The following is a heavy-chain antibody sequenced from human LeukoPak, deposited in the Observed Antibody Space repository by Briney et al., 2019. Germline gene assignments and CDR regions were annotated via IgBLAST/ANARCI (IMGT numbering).Heavy chain of an antibody. CDR1: GFTFSSYS. V-gene: IGHV3-48*04. CDR2: ISGSSGVI. Sequence: GGSLRLSCTASGFTFSSYSMNWVRQAPGKGLEWLSYISGSSGVILYADSVKGRFTISRDNAKNSLYLQMNSLRAEDTAVYYCVRARYSVEWLSNYYYGMDVWGQGTTVTVSS. D-gene: IGHD3-3*01. J-gene: IGHJ6*02. CDR3: VRARYSVEWLSNYYYGMDV.